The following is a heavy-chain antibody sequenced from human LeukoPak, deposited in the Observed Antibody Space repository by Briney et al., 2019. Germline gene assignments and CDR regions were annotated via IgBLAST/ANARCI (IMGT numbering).Heavy chain of an antibody. D-gene: IGHD6-25*01. J-gene: IGHJ4*01. CDR3: ARQLPTAAADTRGYFDY. Sequence: SETLSLTCSVSGGSISNADYDWGWIRQAPGKGLEWIGSIFYGGNNHYNPSLKSRATISVDTSKNQFSLKVTSVTAADAAVYYCARQLPTAAADTRGYFDYWGQGTVVTVSS. CDR1: GGSISNADYD. V-gene: IGHV4-39*01. CDR2: IFYGGNN.